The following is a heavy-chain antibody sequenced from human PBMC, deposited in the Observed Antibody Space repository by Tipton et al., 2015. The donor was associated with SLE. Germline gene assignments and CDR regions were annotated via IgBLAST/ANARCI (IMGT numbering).Heavy chain of an antibody. CDR2: IYHSGST. Sequence: TLSLTCAVSGYSISSGYYWAWIRQPPGKGLEWIGSIYHSGSTYYNPSLKSRITISVDTSKNQFSLKLSSVTAADTAVYYCARDLGIAVAALDYWGQGTLVTVSS. CDR1: GYSISSGYY. CDR3: ARDLGIAVAALDY. V-gene: IGHV4-38-2*02. D-gene: IGHD6-19*01. J-gene: IGHJ4*02.